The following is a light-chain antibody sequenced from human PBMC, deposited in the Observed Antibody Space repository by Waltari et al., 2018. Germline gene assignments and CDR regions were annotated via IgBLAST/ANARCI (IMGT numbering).Light chain of an antibody. CDR3: LFYLGGGIWV. J-gene: IGLJ3*02. CDR1: SGSVSRSSY. CDR2: NTD. V-gene: IGLV8-61*01. Sequence: QTVVTQAPSVSVSPGATVTLTCGFNSGSVSRSSYPTGYRQTPGQPPRRLIYNTDTRAFGIPPRFFGSILENKAALTIAQAQADDECDYFCLFYLGGGIWVFGGGTKLTV.